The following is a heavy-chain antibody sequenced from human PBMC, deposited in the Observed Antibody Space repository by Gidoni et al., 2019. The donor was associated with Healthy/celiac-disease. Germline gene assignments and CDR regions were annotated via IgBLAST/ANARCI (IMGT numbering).Heavy chain of an antibody. CDR2: ISSNGGST. J-gene: IGHJ1*01. CDR3: ARDRTLWFGEPHFQH. CDR1: GFTFSSYA. V-gene: IGHV3-64*01. D-gene: IGHD3-10*01. Sequence: EVQLVASGGGLVQPGGSLRLSCAASGFTFSSYAMPWVRQAPGKGLEYVSAISSNGGSTYYANSVKGRFTISRDNSKNTLYLQMGSLRAEDMAVYYCARDRTLWFGEPHFQHWGQGTLVTVSS.